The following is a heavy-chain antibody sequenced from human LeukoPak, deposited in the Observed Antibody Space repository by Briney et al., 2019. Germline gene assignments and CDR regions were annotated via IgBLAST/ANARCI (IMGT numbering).Heavy chain of an antibody. J-gene: IGHJ6*02. Sequence: ASVNVSCKASGYTFTSYDINWVRQATGQGLEWMGWMNPNSGNSNYAQKFQGRVTMTRSTSLNTAYMELSSLRSEDTAVYYCARGQTEYDSSGSHYHNGMDVWGQGTTVTVSS. V-gene: IGHV1-8*01. D-gene: IGHD3-22*01. CDR2: MNPNSGNS. CDR3: ARGQTEYDSSGSHYHNGMDV. CDR1: GYTFTSYD.